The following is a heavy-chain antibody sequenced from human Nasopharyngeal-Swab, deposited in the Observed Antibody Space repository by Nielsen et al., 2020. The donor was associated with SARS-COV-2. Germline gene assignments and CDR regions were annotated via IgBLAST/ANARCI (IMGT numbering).Heavy chain of an antibody. CDR1: GYSISSGYY. CDR2: IYHSGST. V-gene: IGHV4-38-2*02. D-gene: IGHD6-19*01. J-gene: IGHJ4*02. CDR3: ARGGYSSGWVVY. Sequence: SETRSLTCTVSGYSISSGYYWGWIRQRPGKGLEWIGSIYHSGSTYYNPSLKSRVTISVDTSKNQFSLKLSSVTAADTAVYYCARGGYSSGWVVYWGQGTLVTVSS.